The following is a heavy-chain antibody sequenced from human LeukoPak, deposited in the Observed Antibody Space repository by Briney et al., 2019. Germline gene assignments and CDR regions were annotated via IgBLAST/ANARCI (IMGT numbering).Heavy chain of an antibody. CDR1: GFTFTNSA. D-gene: IGHD4-17*01. V-gene: IGHV1-58*02. CDR2: IVVGSGNT. J-gene: IGHJ3*02. CDR3: ATPRDGDYQNDAFDI. Sequence: GTSVKVSCKASGFTFTNSAMQWVRQARGQRLEWIGWIVVGSGNTNYAQKFQERITITRDMSTSTAYMELSSLRSEDTAVYYCATPRDGDYQNDAFDIWGQGTMVTVSS.